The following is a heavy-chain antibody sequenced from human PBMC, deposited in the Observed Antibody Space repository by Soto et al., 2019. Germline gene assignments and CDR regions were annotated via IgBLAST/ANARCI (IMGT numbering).Heavy chain of an antibody. J-gene: IGHJ2*01. V-gene: IGHV1-69*06. CDR3: ASTKYDSSAYYYWYLGL. CDR1: EDTFRNYA. D-gene: IGHD3-22*01. Sequence: QVELVQSGAEVKKPGSSVKVSCQASEDTFRNYAISWVRQAPGQGLEWMGGIIPIFGTANYAQKFQGRVTVTADTTVNRVYLELSSVRSEETAVYYCASTKYDSSAYYYWYLGLWGRGTLVTVST. CDR2: IIPIFGTA.